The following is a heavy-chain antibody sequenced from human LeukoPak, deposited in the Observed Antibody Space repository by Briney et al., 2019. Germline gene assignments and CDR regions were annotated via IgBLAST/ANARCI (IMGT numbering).Heavy chain of an antibody. D-gene: IGHD2-2*01. V-gene: IGHV3-21*01. CDR3: AKERIVVVPAATRWLDP. CDR2: ISGSSGYV. Sequence: GGSLRLSCAASGFTFSGYNMNWVRQTPGKGLEWVSSISGSSGYVHYADSVKGRFTISRDNSKNTLYLQMNSLRAEDTAVYYCAKERIVVVPAATRWLDPWGQGTLVTVSS. CDR1: GFTFSGYN. J-gene: IGHJ5*02.